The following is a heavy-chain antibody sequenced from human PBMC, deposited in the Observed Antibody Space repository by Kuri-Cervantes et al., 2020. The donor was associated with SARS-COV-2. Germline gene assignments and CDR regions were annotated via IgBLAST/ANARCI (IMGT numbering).Heavy chain of an antibody. CDR1: GGSISSYY. D-gene: IGHD3-10*01. CDR3: ARVEIVTNVRGVHNWFDP. Sequence: SETLSLTCTVSGGSISSYYWSWIRQPAGKGLEWIGRIYTSGSTNYNPSLKSRVTMSVDTSKNQFSLKLSSVTAADTAVYYCARVEIVTNVRGVHNWFDPWAREPWSPSPQ. CDR2: IYTSGST. V-gene: IGHV4-4*07. J-gene: IGHJ5*02.